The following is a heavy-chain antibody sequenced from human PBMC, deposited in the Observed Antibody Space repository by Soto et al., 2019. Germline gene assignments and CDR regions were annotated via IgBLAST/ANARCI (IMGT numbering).Heavy chain of an antibody. Sequence: GGSLRLSCAASRFTFSTYSMHWVRQAPGKGLEWVAIISFDGSSKYYADSVKGRFTVSRDISKNMLYLQMNSLRAEDTAVYYCARGLDTAKVGYWGQGTLVTVSS. J-gene: IGHJ4*02. V-gene: IGHV3-30*03. CDR3: ARGLDTAKVGY. D-gene: IGHD5-18*01. CDR1: RFTFSTYS. CDR2: ISFDGSSK.